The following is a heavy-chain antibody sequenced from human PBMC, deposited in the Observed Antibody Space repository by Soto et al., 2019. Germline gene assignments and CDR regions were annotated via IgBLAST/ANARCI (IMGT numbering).Heavy chain of an antibody. CDR2: IYYSGST. Sequence: PSETLSLTCTVSGGSISSYYWSWIRQPPGKGLEWIGYIYYSGSTNYNPSLKSRVTISVDTSKNQFSLNLSSVTAADTAVYYCARGGYCSGGSCYWFDPWGQGTLVTVS. CDR3: ARGGYCSGGSCYWFDP. CDR1: GGSISSYY. D-gene: IGHD2-15*01. J-gene: IGHJ5*02. V-gene: IGHV4-59*12.